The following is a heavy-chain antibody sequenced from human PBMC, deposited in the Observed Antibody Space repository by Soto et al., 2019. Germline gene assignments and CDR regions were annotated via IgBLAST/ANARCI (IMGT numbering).Heavy chain of an antibody. J-gene: IGHJ6*02. V-gene: IGHV3-23*01. CDR1: GFTFSSYA. D-gene: IGHD2-2*01. CDR2: ISGSGGST. CDR3: AKGAVPAAIFYYYYGMDV. Sequence: EVQLLESGGGLVQPGGSLRLSCAASGFTFSSYAMSWVRQAPGKGLEWVSAISGSGGSTYYADSVKGRFTISRDNSKNPLYLQMNSPRAEDTAVYYCAKGAVPAAIFYYYYGMDVWGQGTTVTVSS.